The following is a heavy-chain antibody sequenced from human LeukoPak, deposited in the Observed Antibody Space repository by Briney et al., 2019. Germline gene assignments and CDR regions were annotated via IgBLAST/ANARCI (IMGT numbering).Heavy chain of an antibody. CDR3: AREDGGLDY. CDR1: GGTFSSYA. CDR2: IIPILGIA. V-gene: IGHV1-69*04. Sequence: SVKVSCKASGGTFSSYAISWVRQAPGQGLEWMGRIIPILGIANYAQKFQGRVTITADKSTSTAYMELSSLRSEDTAVYHCAREDGGLDYWGQGTLVTVSS. D-gene: IGHD4-23*01. J-gene: IGHJ4*02.